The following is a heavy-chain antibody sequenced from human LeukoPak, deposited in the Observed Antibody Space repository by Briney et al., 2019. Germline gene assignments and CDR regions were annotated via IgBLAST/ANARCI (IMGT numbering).Heavy chain of an antibody. D-gene: IGHD3-10*01. CDR1: GFTFSIYA. CDR3: ARPGGSLYYGSDDY. J-gene: IGHJ4*02. V-gene: IGHV3-23*01. Sequence: GGSLRLSFAASGFTFSIYAMSWVRQAPGKALEWVSGMPGSGRRTYYADSVEGRFTISRDNSKNTLYLQMNSLRAEDTVVYYCARPGGSLYYGSDDYWGQGTLVTVSS. CDR2: MPGSGRRT.